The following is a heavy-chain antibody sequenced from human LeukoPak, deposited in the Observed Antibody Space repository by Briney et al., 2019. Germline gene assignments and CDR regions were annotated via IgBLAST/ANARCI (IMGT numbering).Heavy chain of an antibody. CDR3: AKAGRESSGYLIAY. J-gene: IGHJ4*02. D-gene: IGHD3-22*01. V-gene: IGHV3-30*18. Sequence: GGSLRLSCAASGFTFSSYGMHWVRQAPGKGLEWVAVISYDGSNKYYADSVKGRFTISRDNSKNTLYLQMNSLRAEDTAVYYCAKAGRESSGYLIAYWGQGTLVTVSS. CDR2: ISYDGSNK. CDR1: GFTFSSYG.